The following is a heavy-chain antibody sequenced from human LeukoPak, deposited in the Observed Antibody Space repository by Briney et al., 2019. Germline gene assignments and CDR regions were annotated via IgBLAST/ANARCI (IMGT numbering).Heavy chain of an antibody. J-gene: IGHJ4*02. CDR1: GYTFTSYG. CDR3: ARVGESSSAYY. CDR2: ISAYNGNT. D-gene: IGHD6-6*01. Sequence: ASVKVSCKASGYTFTSYGISWVRQAPGQGLEWMGWISAYNGNTNYAQKLQGRVTMTTDTSTSTAYTELRSLRSDDTAVYYCARVGESSSAYYWGQGTLVTVSS. V-gene: IGHV1-18*01.